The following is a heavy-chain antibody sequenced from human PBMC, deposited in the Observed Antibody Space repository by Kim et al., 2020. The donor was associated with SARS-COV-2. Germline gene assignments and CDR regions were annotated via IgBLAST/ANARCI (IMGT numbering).Heavy chain of an antibody. CDR1: GFTFSDHA. J-gene: IGHJ2*01. V-gene: IGHV3-9*01. D-gene: IGHD4-17*01. Sequence: GGSLRLSCAASGFTFSDHAMHWVRQGPGKGLEWVSSINWNSGRIAYADSVKGRFTVSRDNANSSLYLQMNSLRAEDTALYYCAKDATAVRLHWYFDLWGRGTLVTVSS. CDR2: INWNSGRI. CDR3: AKDATAVRLHWYFDL.